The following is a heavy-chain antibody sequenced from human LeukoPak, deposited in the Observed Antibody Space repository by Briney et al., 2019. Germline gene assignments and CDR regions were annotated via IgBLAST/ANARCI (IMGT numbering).Heavy chain of an antibody. Sequence: GGSLRLSCAASGFTFSSYSMNWVRQAPGKGLEWVSSISSSSSYIYYADSVKGRFTISRDNANNSLYLQMSSLRAEDTALYYCARVGLLPKRYAEFWGQGTLVTVSS. CDR3: ARVGLLPKRYAEF. CDR2: ISSSSSYI. CDR1: GFTFSSYS. J-gene: IGHJ4*02. V-gene: IGHV3-21*01. D-gene: IGHD3/OR15-3a*01.